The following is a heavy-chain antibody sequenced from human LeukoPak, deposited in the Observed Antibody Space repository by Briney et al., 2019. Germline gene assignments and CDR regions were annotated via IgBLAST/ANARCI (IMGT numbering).Heavy chain of an antibody. CDR2: MSYDGGNK. CDR3: AKVGRNYGDYNGWFDP. Sequence: GRPLGLSCAASGFILSDYGMHWVRQAPGKGLDWVAFMSYDGGNKYYADSVKGRFTISRDNSKNTLYLQMNTLRAEDTAVYYCAKVGRNYGDYNGWFDPWGQGTLVTVSS. CDR1: GFILSDYG. D-gene: IGHD4-17*01. V-gene: IGHV3-30*18. J-gene: IGHJ5*02.